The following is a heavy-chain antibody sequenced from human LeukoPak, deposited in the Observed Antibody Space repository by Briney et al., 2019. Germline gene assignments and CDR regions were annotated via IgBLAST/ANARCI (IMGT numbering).Heavy chain of an antibody. CDR2: IYPGDSDT. CDR1: GYSFTSYW. CDR3: ERRVCSSTSCPVAY. D-gene: IGHD2-2*01. V-gene: IGHV5-51*01. J-gene: IGHJ4*02. Sequence: GESLKISXKGSGYSFTSYWIGWVRQMPGKGLEWMGIIYPGDSDTIYSPSFQGQVTISADKSISTAYLQWSSLKASDTAMYYCERRVCSSTSCPVAYWGQGTLVTVSS.